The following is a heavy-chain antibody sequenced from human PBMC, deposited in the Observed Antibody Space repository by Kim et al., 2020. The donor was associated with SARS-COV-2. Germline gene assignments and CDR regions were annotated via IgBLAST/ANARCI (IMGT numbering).Heavy chain of an antibody. J-gene: IGHJ4*02. V-gene: IGHV3-66*01. CDR3: ARGLGNTWYNYYDY. CDR2: ISTDDNT. Sequence: GGSLRLSCAASGFSVTRNDMTWVRQAPGKGLEWVSVISTDDNTYYADSVKGRFTISRDSSKNTLYVQMNSLRAEDTAVYYCARGLGNTWYNYYDYWGQGT. D-gene: IGHD6-13*01. CDR1: GFSVTRND.